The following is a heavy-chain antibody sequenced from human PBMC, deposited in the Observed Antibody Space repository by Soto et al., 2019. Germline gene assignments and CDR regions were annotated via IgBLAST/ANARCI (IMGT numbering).Heavy chain of an antibody. V-gene: IGHV5-10-1*01. J-gene: IGHJ3*02. Sequence: HGESLKISCKGSGYSFTSYWISWVRQMPGKGLEWMGRIDPSDSYTNYSPSFQGHVTISADKSISTAYLQWSSLKASDTAMYYCARLNYYDSSGYYYSPRFLVDAFDIWGQGTMVTVSS. CDR1: GYSFTSYW. D-gene: IGHD3-22*01. CDR2: IDPSDSYT. CDR3: ARLNYYDSSGYYYSPRFLVDAFDI.